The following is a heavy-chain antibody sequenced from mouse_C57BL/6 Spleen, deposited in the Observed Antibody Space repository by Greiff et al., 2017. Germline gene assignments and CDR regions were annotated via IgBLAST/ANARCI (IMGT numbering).Heavy chain of an antibody. V-gene: IGHV5-4*01. CDR1: GFTFSSYA. CDR2: ISDGGSYT. CDR3: ARGSYSNSFGV. D-gene: IGHD2-5*01. Sequence: EVHLVESGGGLVKPGGSLKLSCAASGFTFSSYAMSWVRQTPEKRLEWVATISDGGSYTYYPDNVKGRFTISRDNAKNNLYLQMSHLKSEDTAMYYCARGSYSNSFGVWGTGTTVTVSS. J-gene: IGHJ1*03.